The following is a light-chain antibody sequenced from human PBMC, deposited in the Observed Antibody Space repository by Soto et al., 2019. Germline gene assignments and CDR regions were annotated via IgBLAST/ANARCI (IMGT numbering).Light chain of an antibody. CDR2: WAS. CDR1: QSVLYSSNNNNY. J-gene: IGKJ2*01. CDR3: QQYYSTPPYT. Sequence: DIVMTQSPGSLAVSLGERATINCKSSQSVLYSSNNNNYLAWYQQKPGQPPKLLIYWASTRESGVPDRFSGSGSGTDFTLTISSLQAEDVAVYYCQQYYSTPPYTFGQGTKLEIK. V-gene: IGKV4-1*01.